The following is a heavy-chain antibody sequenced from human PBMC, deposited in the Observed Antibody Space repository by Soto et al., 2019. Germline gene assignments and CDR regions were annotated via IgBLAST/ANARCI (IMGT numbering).Heavy chain of an antibody. CDR2: MSYDGTNK. Sequence: QVQLVESGGGVVQPGRSLRRSCAASGFTFSSYAMHWVRQAPGTGLEWVAVMSYDGTNKYYAESVKGRLTISRDNSKTTLYLTMNSLSYEDTAVYCCAGGIVGATTVDYYYHCGMHVWVQGPTIMVS. J-gene: IGHJ6*02. CDR1: GFTFSSYA. D-gene: IGHD1-26*01. V-gene: IGHV3-30-3*01. CDR3: AGGIVGATTVDYYYHCGMHV.